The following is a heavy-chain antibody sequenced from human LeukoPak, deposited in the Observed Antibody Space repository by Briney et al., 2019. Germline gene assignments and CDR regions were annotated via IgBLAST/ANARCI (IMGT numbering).Heavy chain of an antibody. D-gene: IGHD6-6*01. J-gene: IGHJ4*02. CDR2: ISYDGSNK. CDR1: GFTFSSHG. V-gene: IGHV3-30*19. CDR3: ARDPHSSSYYFDY. Sequence: GGSLRLSCAASGFTFSSHGMNWVRQAPGKGLEWVAVISYDGSNKYYADSVKGRFTISRDNSKNTLYLQMNSLRAEDTAVYYCARDPHSSSYYFDYWGQGTLVTVSS.